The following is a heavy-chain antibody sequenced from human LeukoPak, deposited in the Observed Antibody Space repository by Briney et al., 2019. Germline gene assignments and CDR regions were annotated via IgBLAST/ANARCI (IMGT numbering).Heavy chain of an antibody. V-gene: IGHV4-28*01. D-gene: IGHD6-25*01. J-gene: IGHJ4*02. CDR1: GHSITNTFY. CDR2: IHHSGNRFETGST. CDR3: ARNASSGFFND. Sequence: SETLSLTCTVSGHSITNTFYWGWIRQSPGKGLEWIGSIHHSGNRFETGSTHYNPSLGSRVTVSADTSKNQFSLTLTSVTAADTAVYFCARNASSGFFNDWGQGTLVTVSS.